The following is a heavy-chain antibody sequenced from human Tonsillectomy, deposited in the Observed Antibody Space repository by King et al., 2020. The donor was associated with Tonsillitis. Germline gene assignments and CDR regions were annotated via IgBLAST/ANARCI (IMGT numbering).Heavy chain of an antibody. V-gene: IGHV4-30-2*01. CDR3: ARYRGAYGDYFDD. CDR1: GGSISSGGYS. Sequence: QLQESGSGLVKPSQTLSLTCAVSGGSISSGGYSWSWIRQPPGKGLEWIGYIYHSGSTYYNPSLKSRVTISVDRSKNQFSLKLSSVTAADTAVYYCARYRGAYGDYFDDWGQGTLVTVSS. D-gene: IGHD4-17*01. J-gene: IGHJ4*02. CDR2: IYHSGST.